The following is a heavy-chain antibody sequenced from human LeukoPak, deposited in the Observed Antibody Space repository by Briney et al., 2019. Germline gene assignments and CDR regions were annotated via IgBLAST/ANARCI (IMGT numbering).Heavy chain of an antibody. D-gene: IGHD5-18*01. Sequence: ASVKVSCKASGYTFTSYGISWVRQALGQGLEWMGWISAYNGNTNYAQKLQGRVTMTTDTSTSTAYMELRSLRSDDTAVYYCARDPSTWIQLWNWFDPWGQGTLVTVSS. J-gene: IGHJ5*02. CDR1: GYTFTSYG. CDR2: ISAYNGNT. V-gene: IGHV1-18*01. CDR3: ARDPSTWIQLWNWFDP.